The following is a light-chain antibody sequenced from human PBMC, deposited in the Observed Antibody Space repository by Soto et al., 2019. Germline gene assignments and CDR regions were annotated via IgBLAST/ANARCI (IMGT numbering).Light chain of an antibody. J-gene: IGKJ4*01. CDR2: GAS. CDR3: QQYGSSPPLT. V-gene: IGKV3-20*01. CDR1: RSVSSSF. Sequence: IVLTQSPGTLSLSPGGRATLSCRASRSVSSSFLAWYQQKPGQAPRLLIYGASSRATGIPDRFSGSGSGTNFTLTISRLEPEDFAVYYCQQYGSSPPLTFGGGTNVEIK.